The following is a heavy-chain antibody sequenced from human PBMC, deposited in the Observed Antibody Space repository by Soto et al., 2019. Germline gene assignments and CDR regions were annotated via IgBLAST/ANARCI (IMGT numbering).Heavy chain of an antibody. D-gene: IGHD2-15*01. V-gene: IGHV1-69*02. CDR3: ARRWSDAFDI. Sequence: ASVKVSCKASGYTFISYYMHWVRQAPGQGLEWMGRIIPSLGIANYAQKFQGRVTITADKSTSTAYMELSSLRSEDTAVYYCARRWSDAFDIWGQGTMVTVSS. J-gene: IGHJ3*02. CDR2: IIPSLGIA. CDR1: GYTFISYY.